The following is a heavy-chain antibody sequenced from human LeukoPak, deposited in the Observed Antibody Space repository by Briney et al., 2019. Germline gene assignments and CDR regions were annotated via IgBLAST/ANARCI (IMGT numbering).Heavy chain of an antibody. J-gene: IGHJ4*02. Sequence: ASVNVSCQASGYTFTVYHMHWVRQAPGPGHEWMGWINPNSGGTNYAQKFQGRVTMTRDTSISTAYMELSRVRSDDTSVYYCARVGTTAHYWGQGTLVTVSS. V-gene: IGHV1-2*02. CDR2: INPNSGGT. D-gene: IGHD4-17*01. CDR3: ARVGTTAHY. CDR1: GYTFTVYH.